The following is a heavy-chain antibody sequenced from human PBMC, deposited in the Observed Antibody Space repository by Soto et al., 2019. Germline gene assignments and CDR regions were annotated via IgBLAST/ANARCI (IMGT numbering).Heavy chain of an antibody. V-gene: IGHV3-20*01. Sequence: GGSLRLSCAASGFTFDDYGMSWVRQAPGKGLEWVSGINWNGGSTGYADSVKGRFTISRDNAKNSLYLQMNSLRAEDTALYHCASSFGLRADDAFDIWGQGTMVTVSS. CDR1: GFTFDDYG. CDR2: INWNGGST. CDR3: ASSFGLRADDAFDI. J-gene: IGHJ3*02. D-gene: IGHD3-16*01.